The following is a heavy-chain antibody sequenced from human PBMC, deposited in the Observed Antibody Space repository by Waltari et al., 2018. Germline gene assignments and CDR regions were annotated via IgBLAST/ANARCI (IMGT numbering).Heavy chain of an antibody. D-gene: IGHD3-16*01. V-gene: IGHV3-7*01. Sequence: VQLVESGGALVQPGGSVSLSCAACGFAFRTTWMCWVRQTPGKGLEWVANIKPDGSEKYYVDSVKGRFTISRDNAKNSLYLQMNSLRAEDTAVYFCASGGGRPFDYWGQGTLVTVSS. CDR2: IKPDGSEK. CDR1: GFAFRTTW. J-gene: IGHJ4*02. CDR3: ASGGGRPFDY.